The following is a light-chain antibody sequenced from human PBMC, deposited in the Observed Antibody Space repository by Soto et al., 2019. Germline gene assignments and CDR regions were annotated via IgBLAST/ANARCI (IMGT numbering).Light chain of an antibody. J-gene: IGKJ1*01. CDR2: DAS. V-gene: IGKV3-11*01. CDR3: QQRWG. CDR1: QSVSTY. Sequence: EIVLTQSPATLSLSPGKRATLSCRASQSVSTYLAWYQQKPGQAPTLLIYDASNRATGIPARFSGSGCGTDFSLTISSLAPEDFGVYYCQQRWGFGQGTKWISN.